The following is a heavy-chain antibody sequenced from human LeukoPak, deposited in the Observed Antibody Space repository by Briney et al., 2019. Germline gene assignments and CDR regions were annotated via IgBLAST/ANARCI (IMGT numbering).Heavy chain of an antibody. CDR2: ISGSGGST. CDR1: GFTFSSYA. Sequence: GGSLRLSCAASGFTFSSYAMSWVRQALGKGLEWVSAISGSGGSTYYADSVKGRFTISRDNSKNTLYLQMNSLRAEDTAVYYCAKAGSVDFWSGYYLPKYYFDYWGQGTLVTVSS. D-gene: IGHD3-3*01. J-gene: IGHJ4*02. V-gene: IGHV3-23*01. CDR3: AKAGSVDFWSGYYLPKYYFDY.